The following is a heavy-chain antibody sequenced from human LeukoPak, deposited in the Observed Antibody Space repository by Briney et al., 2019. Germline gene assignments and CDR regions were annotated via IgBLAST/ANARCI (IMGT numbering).Heavy chain of an antibody. CDR2: FDPEDGET. CDR1: GYTLTELS. CDR3: VSSSSWYFDY. V-gene: IGHV1-24*01. J-gene: IGHJ4*02. D-gene: IGHD6-6*01. Sequence: ASVKVSCKVSGYTLTELSMHWVRQTPGKGLEWMGGFDPEDGETIYAQKFQGRVTMTEDTSTDTAYMELSSLRSEDTAVYYCVSSSSWYFDYWGQGTLVTVSS.